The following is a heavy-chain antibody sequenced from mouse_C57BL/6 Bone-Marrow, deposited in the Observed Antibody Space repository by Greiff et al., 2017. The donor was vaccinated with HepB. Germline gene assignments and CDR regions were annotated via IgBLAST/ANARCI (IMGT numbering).Heavy chain of an antibody. V-gene: IGHV5-17*01. J-gene: IGHJ3*01. CDR2: ISSGSSTI. D-gene: IGHD2-5*01. CDR1: GFTFSDYG. CDR3: ARRDYSTPWFAY. Sequence: EVKVVESGGGLVKPGGSLKLSCAASGFTFSDYGMHWVRQAPEKGLEWVAYISSGSSTIYYADTVKGRFTISRDNAKNTLFLQMTSLRSEDTAMYYCARRDYSTPWFAYWGQGTLVTVSA.